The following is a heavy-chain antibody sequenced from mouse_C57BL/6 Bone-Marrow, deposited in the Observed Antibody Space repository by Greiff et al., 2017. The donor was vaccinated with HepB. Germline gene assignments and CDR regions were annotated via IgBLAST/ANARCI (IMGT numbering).Heavy chain of an antibody. CDR1: GYTFTDYN. CDR2: INPNNGGT. Sequence: VQLQQSGPELVKPGASVKIPCKASGYTFTDYNMDWVKQSHGKSLEWIGDINPNNGGTIYNQKFKGKATLTVDKSSSTAYMELRSLTSEDTAVYYCARRNPYDYDVWWYFDVWGTGTTVTVSS. CDR3: ARRNPYDYDVWWYFDV. V-gene: IGHV1-18*01. D-gene: IGHD2-4*01. J-gene: IGHJ1*03.